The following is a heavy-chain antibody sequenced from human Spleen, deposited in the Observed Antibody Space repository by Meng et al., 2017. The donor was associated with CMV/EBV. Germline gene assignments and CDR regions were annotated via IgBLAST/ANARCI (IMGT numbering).Heavy chain of an antibody. D-gene: IGHD2-15*01. V-gene: IGHV4-39*07. CDR1: GGSISSSSYY. J-gene: IGHJ5*02. CDR2: FSYGGST. Sequence: SETLSLTCTVSGGSISSSSYYWGWIRQPPGKGLEWIGSFSYGGSTYYNPSLNSRVSFFVDTSKNRFSLKLSSVTAADTAVYYCARVSRGGFDPWGQGTLVTVSS. CDR3: ARVSRGGFDP.